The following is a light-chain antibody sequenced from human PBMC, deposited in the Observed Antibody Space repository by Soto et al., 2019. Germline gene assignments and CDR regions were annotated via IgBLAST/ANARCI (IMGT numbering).Light chain of an antibody. V-gene: IGLV1-44*01. CDR3: ASWDDSLIGQV. CDR1: SSNIGSNT. CDR2: RNN. J-gene: IGLJ3*02. Sequence: QSVLTQPPSASGTPGQRVTISCSGSSSNIGSNTVNWYQQVPGTAPKLLMYRNNQRPSGVPDRFSGSKSGTSASLAISGLQSEDEAHYYCASWDDSLIGQVFGGGTKVTV.